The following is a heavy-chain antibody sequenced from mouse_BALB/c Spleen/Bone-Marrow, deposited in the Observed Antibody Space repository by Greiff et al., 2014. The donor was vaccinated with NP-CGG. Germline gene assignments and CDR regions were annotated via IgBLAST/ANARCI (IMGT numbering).Heavy chain of an antibody. CDR1: GCSITSDYA. Sequence: EVKLMESGPGLVKPSQSLSLTCTVTGCSITSDYAWNWIRQFPGNKLEWMGYISYSGSTSYNPSLKSRISITRDTSKNQFFLQLNSVTTEDTATYYCARYYGSSYYAMDYWGQGTSVTVSS. J-gene: IGHJ4*01. CDR2: ISYSGST. V-gene: IGHV3-2*02. CDR3: ARYYGSSYYAMDY. D-gene: IGHD1-1*01.